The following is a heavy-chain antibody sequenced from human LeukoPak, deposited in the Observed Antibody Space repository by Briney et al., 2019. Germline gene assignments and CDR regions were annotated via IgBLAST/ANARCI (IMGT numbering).Heavy chain of an antibody. J-gene: IGHJ5*02. D-gene: IGHD6-13*01. CDR2: INPSGGST. CDR3: ARDPDGIAAAGNWFDP. Sequence: ASVKVSCKASGYTFTSYYMHWVRQAPGQGLEWMGIINPSGGSTSYAQKFQGRVTMTRDTSTSTVYMELSSLRSEDTAVYYCARDPDGIAAAGNWFDPWGQGTLVTVSS. V-gene: IGHV1-46*01. CDR1: GYTFTSYY.